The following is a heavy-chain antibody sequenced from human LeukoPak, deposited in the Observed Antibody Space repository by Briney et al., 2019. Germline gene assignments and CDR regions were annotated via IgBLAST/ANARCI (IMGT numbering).Heavy chain of an antibody. J-gene: IGHJ4*02. Sequence: GGSLRLSCAASGFTFSSYCMNWVRQAPGEGLEWVTYISSTGNNIYYADSGKGRFTISRDNAKNSLYPQMHSLRGDDTVVYFWGRGGRLKFGGLGIGYFDYWGQGTRVTVSP. CDR3: GRGGRLKFGGLGIGYFDY. V-gene: IGHV3-48*04. D-gene: IGHD3-16*01. CDR1: GFTFSSYC. CDR2: ISSTGNNI.